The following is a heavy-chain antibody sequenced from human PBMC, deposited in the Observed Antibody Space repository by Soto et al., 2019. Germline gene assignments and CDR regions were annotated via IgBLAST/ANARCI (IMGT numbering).Heavy chain of an antibody. D-gene: IGHD2-8*01. CDR2: IKQDGSEE. Sequence: PGGSLRLSCAASAFAFPNYWMAWVRQAPGKGLEWVATIKQDGSEEYYVDSVKGRFTVSRDNAKNSLFLQMNSLRADDTAVYYCAKNYCPRPTCNSPNWFDSWGQGTLVTVSS. CDR1: AFAFPNYW. CDR3: AKNYCPRPTCNSPNWFDS. V-gene: IGHV3-7*01. J-gene: IGHJ5*01.